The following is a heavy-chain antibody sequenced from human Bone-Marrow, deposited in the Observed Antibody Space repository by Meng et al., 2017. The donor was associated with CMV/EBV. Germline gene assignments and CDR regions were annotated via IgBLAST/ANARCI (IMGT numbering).Heavy chain of an antibody. CDR2: ISSSGSTI. Sequence: GGSLRLSCAAATFTFSDYYMSWIRQAPGKGLEWVSYISSSGSTIYYADSGKGRFTISRDNAKKSLYLQMNSLRAEDTAVYYCASLGGPAAHYYYYGMDVWGQGTTVTVSS. CDR3: ASLGGPAAHYYYYGMDV. D-gene: IGHD2-2*01. CDR1: TFTFSDYY. V-gene: IGHV3-11*04. J-gene: IGHJ6*02.